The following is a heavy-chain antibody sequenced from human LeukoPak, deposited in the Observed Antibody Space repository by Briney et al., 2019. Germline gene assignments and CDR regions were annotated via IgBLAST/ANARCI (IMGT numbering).Heavy chain of an antibody. D-gene: IGHD6-19*01. J-gene: IGHJ4*02. V-gene: IGHV1-69*04. CDR1: GGTFSSYA. CDR2: IIPILGIA. Sequence: GASVKVSCKASGGTFSSYAISWVRQAPGQGLEWMGRIIPILGIANYAQKFQGRVTITADKSTSTAYMELSSPRSEDTAVYYCARDSASSGWYYFDYWGQGTLVTVSS. CDR3: ARDSASSGWYYFDY.